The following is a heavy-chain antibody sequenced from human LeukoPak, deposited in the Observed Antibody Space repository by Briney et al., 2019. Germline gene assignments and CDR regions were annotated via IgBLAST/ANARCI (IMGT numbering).Heavy chain of an antibody. D-gene: IGHD6-19*01. V-gene: IGHV3-11*01. Sequence: GGSLRLSCIASGFSFSEYYMSRIRQAPGKGPEWISDISSSGDIKSYGGSVGGRFTISRDNSKNSLYLQMDSLRAEDTAVYYCAREIVAGTFDYWGQETLLTVAS. CDR1: GFSFSEYY. J-gene: IGHJ4*02. CDR2: ISSSGDIK. CDR3: AREIVAGTFDY.